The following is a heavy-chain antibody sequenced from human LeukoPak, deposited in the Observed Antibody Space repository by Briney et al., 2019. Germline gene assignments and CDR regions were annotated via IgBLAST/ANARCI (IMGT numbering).Heavy chain of an antibody. V-gene: IGHV3-21*01. CDR1: GFTFSSYS. CDR3: ARGIYCSSTSCYRDFDY. Sequence: GGSLRLSCAASGFTFSSYSMNWVRQAPGKGLEWVSSISSSSSSYTYYADSVKGRFTISRDTAKNSLYLQMNSLRAEDTAVYYCARGIYCSSTSCYRDFDYWGQGTLVTVSS. CDR2: ISSSSSSYT. D-gene: IGHD2-2*02. J-gene: IGHJ4*02.